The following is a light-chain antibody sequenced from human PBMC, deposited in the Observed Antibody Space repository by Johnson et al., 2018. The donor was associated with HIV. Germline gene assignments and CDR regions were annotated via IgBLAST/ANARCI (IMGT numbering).Light chain of an antibody. V-gene: IGLV1-51*01. CDR2: DNN. CDR3: GTWDSSLSAYV. Sequence: QSVLTQPPSVSAAPGQKVTISCSGSSSNIGNKYVSWYQQLPGTAPKLLIYDNNKRPSGIPDRFSGSKSGTSATLGITGLQTGDEADYYCGTWDSSLSAYVFVTGTKVTVL. CDR1: SSNIGNKY. J-gene: IGLJ1*01.